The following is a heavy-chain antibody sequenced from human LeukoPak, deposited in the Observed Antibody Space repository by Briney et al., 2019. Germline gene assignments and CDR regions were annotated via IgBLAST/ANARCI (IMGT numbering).Heavy chain of an antibody. V-gene: IGHV3-30*02. CDR2: IRYDGSNK. J-gene: IGHJ4*02. CDR1: GFTFSSYG. Sequence: GGSLRLSCAASGFTFSSYGMHWVRQAPGKGLEWLAFIRYDGSNKYYADSVKGRFTISRDNSKNTLYLQMNSLRAEDTAVYYCAKDPADGSGSYYLDYWGQGALVTVSS. D-gene: IGHD3-10*01. CDR3: AKDPADGSGSYYLDY.